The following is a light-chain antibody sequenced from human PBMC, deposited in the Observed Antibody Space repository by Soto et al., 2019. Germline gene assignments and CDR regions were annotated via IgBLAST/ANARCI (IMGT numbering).Light chain of an antibody. V-gene: IGKV3-15*01. Sequence: EIVMTQSPVTLSLSPVERATLSCRAGESVSSNLAWYQQKPGQAPRLLIYGASTRATGVPARFTGSGSGTEFTLTISSLQSEDFAVYYCQQYNNWPPITFGQGTRLEIK. CDR2: GAS. CDR3: QQYNNWPPIT. J-gene: IGKJ5*01. CDR1: ESVSSN.